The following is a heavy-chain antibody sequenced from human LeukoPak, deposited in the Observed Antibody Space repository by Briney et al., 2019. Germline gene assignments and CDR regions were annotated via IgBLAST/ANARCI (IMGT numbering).Heavy chain of an antibody. J-gene: IGHJ4*02. CDR1: GGSISNYY. Sequence: PSETLSLTCTVSGGSISNYYWSLIRQPPGKGLEWIGYIYYSGSTNYNPSLKSRVTISVDTSKNQFSLKLSSVTAADTAVYYCARAEEWLFDYWGQGTLVTVSS. CDR3: ARAEEWLFDY. CDR2: IYYSGST. V-gene: IGHV4-59*01. D-gene: IGHD3-3*01.